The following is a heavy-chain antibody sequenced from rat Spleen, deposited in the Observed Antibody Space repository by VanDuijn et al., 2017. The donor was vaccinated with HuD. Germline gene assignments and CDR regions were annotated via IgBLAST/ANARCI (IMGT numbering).Heavy chain of an antibody. J-gene: IGHJ2*01. CDR3: ARSVFDY. CDR2: ITYDGSGT. V-gene: IGHV5-7*01. Sequence: EVQLVESGGGLVQPGRSLKLSCAASGFTFSDYNMAWVRQAPKKGLEWVATITYDGSGTYYRDSVKGRFTISRDNAKSTLYLQMDSLRSEDTATYYCARSVFDYWGQGVVVTVSS. CDR1: GFTFSDYN.